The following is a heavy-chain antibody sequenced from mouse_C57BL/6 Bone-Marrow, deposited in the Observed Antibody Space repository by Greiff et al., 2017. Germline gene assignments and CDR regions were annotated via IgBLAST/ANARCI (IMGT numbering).Heavy chain of an antibody. Sequence: DVQLVESGGGLVQPKGSLKLSCAASGFSFNTYAMNWVRQAPGQGLEWVARIRSKSNNYATYYADSVKDRFTISRDDSESMLYLQMNNLKTEDTAMYCCVLGGGFAYWGQGTLVTVSA. D-gene: IGHD4-1*01. CDR2: IRSKSNNYAT. J-gene: IGHJ3*01. CDR1: GFSFNTYA. V-gene: IGHV10-1*01. CDR3: VLGGGFAY.